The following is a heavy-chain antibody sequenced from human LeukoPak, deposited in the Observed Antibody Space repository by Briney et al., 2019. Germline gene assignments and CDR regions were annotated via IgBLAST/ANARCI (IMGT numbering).Heavy chain of an antibody. CDR3: ANQDDSVSYYNVAFGAFDI. CDR2: ISGNGGSV. Sequence: GGSLRLSCAVSGVTFSRSAMSWIRQAPGKGLEWVSSISGNGGSVYYADSVRGRFTISRDTSKNTLYLQMNSLRAEDTVVYYCANQDDSVSYYNVAFGAFDIWGQGTMVTVSS. CDR1: GVTFSRSA. D-gene: IGHD3-10*01. J-gene: IGHJ3*02. V-gene: IGHV3-23*01.